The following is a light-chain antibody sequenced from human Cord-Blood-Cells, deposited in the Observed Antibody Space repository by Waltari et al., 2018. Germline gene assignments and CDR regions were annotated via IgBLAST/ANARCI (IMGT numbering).Light chain of an antibody. CDR1: KSISSW. Sequence: DIQMTQSPSTLSASVGDRVTITCRASKSISSWLAWYQQKPGKAPKLLIYDASSLESGVPSRFSGSGSGTEFTLTISSLQPDDFATYYCQQYNSYSWXFGQGTKXEIK. V-gene: IGKV1-5*01. CDR3: QQYNSYSWX. CDR2: DAS. J-gene: IGKJ1*01.